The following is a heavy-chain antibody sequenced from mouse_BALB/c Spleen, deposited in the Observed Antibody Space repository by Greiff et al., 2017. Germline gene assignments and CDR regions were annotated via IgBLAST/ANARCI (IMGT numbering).Heavy chain of an antibody. V-gene: IGHV5-9-4*01. J-gene: IGHJ3*01. CDR1: GFTFSSYA. CDR2: ISSGGSYT. Sequence: EVKLMESGGGLVKPGGSLKLSCAASGFTFSSYAMSWVRQSPEKRLEWVAEISSGGSYTYYPDTVTGRFTISRDNAKNTLYLEMSSLRSEDTAMYYCATYYGNYEGTWFAYWGQGTLVTVSA. D-gene: IGHD2-10*01. CDR3: ATYYGNYEGTWFAY.